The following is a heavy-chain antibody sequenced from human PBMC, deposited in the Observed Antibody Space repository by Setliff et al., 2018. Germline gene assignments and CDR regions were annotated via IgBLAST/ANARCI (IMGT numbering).Heavy chain of an antibody. Sequence: PGGSLRLSCAASGLTFSSYNMNWVRQAPGKGPEWVSFISSSSSYIYYADSVKGRFTMSRDNAKNSLYLQMNSLRAEDTAVYYCARDGKFLEWLLPFDYWGQGTLVTVSS. CDR2: ISSSSSYI. J-gene: IGHJ4*02. CDR1: GLTFSSYN. CDR3: ARDGKFLEWLLPFDY. D-gene: IGHD3-3*01. V-gene: IGHV3-21*01.